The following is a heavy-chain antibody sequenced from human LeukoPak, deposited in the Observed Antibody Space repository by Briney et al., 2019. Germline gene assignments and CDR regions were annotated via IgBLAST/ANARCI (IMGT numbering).Heavy chain of an antibody. D-gene: IGHD4-11*01. CDR3: ARSRRLQSDY. V-gene: IGHV1-2*06. CDR1: GYTFTGYY. CDR2: INPNSGGT. Sequence: ASXKVSCKASGYTFTGYYMHWVRQAPGQGLEWMGRINPNSGGTNYAQKFQGRVTVTRDTSISTAYMELSRLRSDDTAVYYCARSRRLQSDYWGQGTLVTVSS. J-gene: IGHJ4*02.